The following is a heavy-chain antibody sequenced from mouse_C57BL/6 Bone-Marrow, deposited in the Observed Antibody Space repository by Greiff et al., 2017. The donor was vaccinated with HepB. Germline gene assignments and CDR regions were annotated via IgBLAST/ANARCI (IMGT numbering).Heavy chain of an antibody. CDR3: ARATTVRGDY. D-gene: IGHD1-1*01. Sequence: VQLQQSGPELVKPGASVKISCKASGYAFSSSWMNWVKQRPGKGLEWIGRIYPGDGDTNYNGKFKGKATLTADKSSSTAYMQLSSLTSEDSAVYFCARATTVRGDYWGQGTTLTVSA. CDR2: IYPGDGDT. J-gene: IGHJ2*01. CDR1: GYAFSSSW. V-gene: IGHV1-82*01.